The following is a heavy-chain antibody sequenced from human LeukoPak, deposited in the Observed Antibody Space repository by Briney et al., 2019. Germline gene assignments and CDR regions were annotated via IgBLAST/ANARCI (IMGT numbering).Heavy chain of an antibody. V-gene: IGHV3-11*01. D-gene: IGHD1-14*01. Sequence: GGSLTLSCAASGFTFSDYYMRWIRQATGKALEWVSYISSSGSTIYYADSVKGRFTISRDNAKNSLYLQMNSLRAEDTAVYYCARYLGPLIDYWGQGTLVTVSS. CDR1: GFTFSDYY. J-gene: IGHJ4*02. CDR3: ARYLGPLIDY. CDR2: ISSSGSTI.